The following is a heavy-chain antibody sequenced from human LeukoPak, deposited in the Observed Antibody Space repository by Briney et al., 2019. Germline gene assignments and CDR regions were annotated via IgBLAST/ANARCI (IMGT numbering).Heavy chain of an antibody. V-gene: IGHV4-39*01. Sequence: PSETLSLTCSVSGDSITATSYYWAWIRQPPGKGLEWIGSIYYSGVVNYDPSLQSRVTISVDTSKNQFSLSLSSVTAADTAVYYCARQTRYTSDPNWFHPWGQGTLVTVSS. CDR1: GDSITATSYY. D-gene: IGHD1-14*01. CDR3: ARQTRYTSDPNWFHP. CDR2: IYYSGVV. J-gene: IGHJ5*02.